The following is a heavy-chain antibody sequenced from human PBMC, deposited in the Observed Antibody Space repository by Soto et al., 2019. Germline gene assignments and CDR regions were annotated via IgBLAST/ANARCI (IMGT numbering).Heavy chain of an antibody. CDR1: GYTFTSYY. Sequence: QVQLVQSGAEVKKPGASVRVSCKASGYTFTSYYIHWVRQAPGQGLEWMGIINPNGGSTNYAQKLQGRVSMTRDSSTSTVYMDLRSLRSEDTAVYYCARGLFAGDVWGKGTTVTVSS. V-gene: IGHV1-46*03. CDR3: ARGLFAGDV. CDR2: INPNGGST. J-gene: IGHJ6*04.